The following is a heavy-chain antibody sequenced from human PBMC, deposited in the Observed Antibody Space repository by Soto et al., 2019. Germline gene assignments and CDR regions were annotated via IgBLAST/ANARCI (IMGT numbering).Heavy chain of an antibody. D-gene: IGHD3-16*01. J-gene: IGHJ4*02. V-gene: IGHV3-30-3*01. CDR3: SRAYEGDYFYY. CDR1: GFTFSSYA. Sequence: GGSLILSCAASGFTFSSYAMHWVRQAPGKGLEWVAVISYDGSNKYYADSVKGRFTISRDNSKNTLYLQMNSLRAEDTAVYYCSRAYEGDYFYYWGQGTLVTVSS. CDR2: ISYDGSNK.